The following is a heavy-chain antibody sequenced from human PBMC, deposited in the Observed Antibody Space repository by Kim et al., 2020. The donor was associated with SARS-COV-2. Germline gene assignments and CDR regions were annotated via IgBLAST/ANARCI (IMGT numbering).Heavy chain of an antibody. Sequence: ASVKVSCKASGYTFTSYAMHWVRQAPGQRLEWMGWINAGNGNTKYSQKCQGRVTITRDTSASTAYMELSSLRSEDTAVYYCATAPVTTNLFDYWGQGTLVTVSS. CDR2: INAGNGNT. D-gene: IGHD4-17*01. J-gene: IGHJ4*02. V-gene: IGHV1-3*01. CDR3: ATAPVTTNLFDY. CDR1: GYTFTSYA.